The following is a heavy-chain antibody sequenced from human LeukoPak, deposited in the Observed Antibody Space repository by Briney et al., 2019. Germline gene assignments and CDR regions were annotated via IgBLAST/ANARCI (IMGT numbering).Heavy chain of an antibody. CDR2: IYYTGST. CDR1: GGSISTYY. J-gene: IGHJ4*02. Sequence: SETLSLTCAVSGGSISTYYWSWIRQPPGKGLEWIGHIYYTGSTSYNPSLKSRVTISVDTSKNQFSLKVSYVNAADTAVYYCARYISSGLDYWGQGTLVTVSS. CDR3: ARYISSGLDY. V-gene: IGHV4-59*08. D-gene: IGHD6-6*01.